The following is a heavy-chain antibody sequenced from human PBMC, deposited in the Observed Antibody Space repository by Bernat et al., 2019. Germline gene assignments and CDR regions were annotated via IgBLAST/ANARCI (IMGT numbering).Heavy chain of an antibody. CDR1: GFTFSSYS. J-gene: IGHJ4*02. CDR2: ISYDGSNK. CDR3: AKDSRRYSSGWSYFDY. D-gene: IGHD6-19*01. V-gene: IGHV3-30*18. Sequence: VQLVESGGGLVQPGGSLRLSCAASGFTFSSYSMHWVRQAPGKGLEWVAVISYDGSNKYYADSVKGRFTISRDNSKNTLYLQMNSLRAEDTAVYYCAKDSRRYSSGWSYFDYWGQGTLVTVSS.